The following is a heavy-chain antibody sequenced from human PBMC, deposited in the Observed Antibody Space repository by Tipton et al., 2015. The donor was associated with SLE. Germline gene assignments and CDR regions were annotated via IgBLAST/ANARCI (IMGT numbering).Heavy chain of an antibody. J-gene: IGHJ5*02. CDR3: ARSTVATDYSYNRFDP. V-gene: IGHV1-18*01. Sequence: QLVQSGGEVKKPGASVKVSCKASGYTFSNYAIGWVRQAPGQGLEWMGWISAYNGNTNYAQRFQDRVTMTTDTSTSTAYMELRSLRSGDTAVYYCARSTVATDYSYNRFDPWGQGTLVTVSS. CDR1: GYTFSNYA. D-gene: IGHD5-12*01. CDR2: ISAYNGNT.